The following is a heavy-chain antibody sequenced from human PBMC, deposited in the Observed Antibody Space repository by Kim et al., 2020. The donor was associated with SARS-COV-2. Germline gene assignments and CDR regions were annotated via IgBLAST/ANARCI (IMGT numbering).Heavy chain of an antibody. CDR1: GFTFSSYA. D-gene: IGHD3-9*01. CDR2: ISGSGGST. J-gene: IGHJ3*02. V-gene: IGHV3-23*01. Sequence: GGSLRLSCAASGFTFSSYAMSWVRQAPGKGLEWVLAISGSGGSTYYADSVKGRFTISRDNSKNTLYLQMNSLRAEDTAVYYCAKSGDFDWLLYEGGDAFDIWGQGTMVTVSS. CDR3: AKSGDFDWLLYEGGDAFDI.